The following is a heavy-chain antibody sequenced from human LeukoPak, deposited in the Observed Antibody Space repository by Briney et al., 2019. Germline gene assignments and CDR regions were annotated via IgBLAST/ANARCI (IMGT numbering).Heavy chain of an antibody. V-gene: IGHV3-74*01. D-gene: IGHD5-18*01. CDR3: ARGGAVNVDTAMGLFDY. CDR1: GFTFSSYW. CDR2: INSDGSST. J-gene: IGHJ4*02. Sequence: GGSLRLSCAASGFTFSSYWMHWVRQAPGQGLVLVSRINSDGSSTSYADSVKGRFTISRDNAKNTLYLQMNSLRAEDTAVYYCARGGAVNVDTAMGLFDYWGQGTLVTVSS.